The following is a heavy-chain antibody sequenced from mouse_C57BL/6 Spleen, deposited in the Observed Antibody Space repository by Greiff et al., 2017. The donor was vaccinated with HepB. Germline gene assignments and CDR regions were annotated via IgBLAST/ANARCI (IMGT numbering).Heavy chain of an antibody. CDR1: GYTFTSYW. CDR2: IDPSDSYT. V-gene: IGHV1-69*01. D-gene: IGHD1-3*01. Sequence: QVQLQQPGAELVMPGASVKLSCKASGYTFTSYWMHWVKQRPGQGLEWIGEIDPSDSYTNYNQKFKGKSTLTVDKSSSTAYMQLSSLTSEDSAVYYCARKSENGYYYAMDYWGQGTSVTVSS. CDR3: ARKSENGYYYAMDY. J-gene: IGHJ4*01.